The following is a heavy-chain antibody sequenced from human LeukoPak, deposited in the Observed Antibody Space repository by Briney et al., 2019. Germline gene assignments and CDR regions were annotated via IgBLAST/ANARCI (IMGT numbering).Heavy chain of an antibody. J-gene: IGHJ4*02. CDR2: ISSSSSYI. CDR1: GFTFSDYY. V-gene: IGHV3-11*06. CDR3: ARDSPRLYYYDSSGLFDY. D-gene: IGHD3-22*01. Sequence: GGSLRLSCAASGFTFSDYYMSWIRQAPGKGLEWVSSISSSSSYIYYADSVKGRFTISRDNAKNSLYLQMNSLRAEDTAVYYCARDSPRLYYYDSSGLFDYWGQGTLVTVSS.